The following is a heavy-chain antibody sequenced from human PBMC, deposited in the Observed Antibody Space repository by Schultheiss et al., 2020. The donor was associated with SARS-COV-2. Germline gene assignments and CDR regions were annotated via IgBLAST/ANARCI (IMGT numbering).Heavy chain of an antibody. CDR1: GGTFSSDE. V-gene: IGHV1-69*13. J-gene: IGHJ4*02. CDR2: IIPIIGTA. CDR3: ARFRGDYGSGDDF. Sequence: SVKVSCKASGGTFSSDEIGWVRQAPGQGFEWMGGIIPIIGTANYAQNFQDRVTITADEFTYTAYMEVHSLLSDDTAVYYCARFRGDYGSGDDFWGQGTLVTVSS. D-gene: IGHD4-17*01.